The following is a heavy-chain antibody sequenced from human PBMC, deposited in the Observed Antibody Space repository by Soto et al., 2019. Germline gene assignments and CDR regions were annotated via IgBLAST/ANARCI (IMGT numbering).Heavy chain of an antibody. D-gene: IGHD4-17*01. V-gene: IGHV4-4*02. Sequence: QVQLQESGPGLVKPSGTLSLTCAVSGGSISSSNWWSWVRQPPGKGLEWIGEIYHSGSTNYNPSLKRRAPISVDKSKNQFSLKLSSVPAAATAVYSCARPTTVTTWYFDLWGRGTLVTVSS. CDR1: GGSISSSNW. CDR3: ARPTTVTTWYFDL. CDR2: IYHSGST. J-gene: IGHJ2*01.